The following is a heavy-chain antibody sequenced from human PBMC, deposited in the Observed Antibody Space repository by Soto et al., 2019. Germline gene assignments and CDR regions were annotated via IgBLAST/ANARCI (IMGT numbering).Heavy chain of an antibody. V-gene: IGHV3-64D*06. CDR2: ISSNGGST. J-gene: IGHJ6*02. D-gene: IGHD2-2*01. Sequence: PGGSLRLSCSASGFTFSSYAMHWVRQAPGKXLEYVSAISSNGGSTYYADSVKGRFTISRDNSKNTLYLQMSSLRAEDTAVYYCVKGYCSSTSCSPTDGMDVWGQGATVTVSS. CDR1: GFTFSSYA. CDR3: VKGYCSSTSCSPTDGMDV.